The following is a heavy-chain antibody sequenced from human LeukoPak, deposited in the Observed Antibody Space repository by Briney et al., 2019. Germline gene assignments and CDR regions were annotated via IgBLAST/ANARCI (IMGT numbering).Heavy chain of an antibody. J-gene: IGHJ6*02. CDR2: ISYDGSNK. Sequence: SGGSLRLSCAASGFTFSSYAMHWVRQAPGKGLEWAAVISYDGSNKYYADSVKGRFTISRDNSKNTLYLQMNSLRAEDTAVYYCARGTPSSSGWLYYGMDVWGQGTTVTVSS. V-gene: IGHV3-30-3*01. CDR1: GFTFSSYA. CDR3: ARGTPSSSGWLYYGMDV. D-gene: IGHD6-19*01.